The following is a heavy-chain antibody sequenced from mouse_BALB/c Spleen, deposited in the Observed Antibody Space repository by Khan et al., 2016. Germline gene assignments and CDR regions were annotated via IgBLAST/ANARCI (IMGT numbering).Heavy chain of an antibody. Sequence: QVQLKQSGPGLVQPSQSLSITCTVSGFSLTSYGVHWVRQSPGKGLEWLGVIWSGGSTDYNAAFISRLSISKDNSKSQVCFKMNSLQANATAIYYCARVGFDYWGQGTTLTVSS. CDR1: GFSLTSYG. CDR2: IWSGGST. J-gene: IGHJ2*01. CDR3: ARVGFDY. V-gene: IGHV2-2*02. D-gene: IGHD4-1*01.